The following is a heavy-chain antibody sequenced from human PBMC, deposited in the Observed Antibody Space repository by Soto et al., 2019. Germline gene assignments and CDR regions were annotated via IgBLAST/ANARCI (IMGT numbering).Heavy chain of an antibody. CDR2: IYHSGST. Sequence: SETLSLTCAVSSGSISSSNWWSWVRQPPGKGLEWIGEIYHSGSTNYNPSLKSRVTISVDKSKNQFSLKLSSVTAADTAVYYCARGVRFQRYSYMDVWGKGTTVTSP. D-gene: IGHD3-3*01. CDR3: ARGVRFQRYSYMDV. V-gene: IGHV4-4*02. CDR1: SGSISSSNW. J-gene: IGHJ6*03.